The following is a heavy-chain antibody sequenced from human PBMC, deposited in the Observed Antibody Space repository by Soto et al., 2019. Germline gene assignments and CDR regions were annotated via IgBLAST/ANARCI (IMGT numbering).Heavy chain of an antibody. J-gene: IGHJ4*02. D-gene: IGHD3-10*01. Sequence: QVQLVESGGGVVQPGRSLRLSCAASGFTFSSYGMHWVRQAPGKGLEWVALISYDGSNKYYADSVKGRFTISRDNSKNTLYLQMNSLRAEDTAVYYCAKDGVRGFIVSYFDYWGQGTLVTVSS. CDR1: GFTFSSYG. CDR3: AKDGVRGFIVSYFDY. V-gene: IGHV3-30*18. CDR2: ISYDGSNK.